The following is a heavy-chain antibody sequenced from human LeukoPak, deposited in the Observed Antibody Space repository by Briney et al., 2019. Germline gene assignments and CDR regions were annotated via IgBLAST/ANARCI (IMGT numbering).Heavy chain of an antibody. Sequence: GGSLRLSCAASVFTFSSYEMNWVRQAPGKGLERVSYISSIGGIIYYADSVRGRFTISRDNVKNSLYLKMSSLRGEDTVVYYCARSLWFRCDYWGQGTLVTVSS. J-gene: IGHJ4*02. CDR1: VFTFSSYE. D-gene: IGHD5-18*01. V-gene: IGHV3-48*03. CDR3: ARSLWFRCDY. CDR2: ISSIGGII.